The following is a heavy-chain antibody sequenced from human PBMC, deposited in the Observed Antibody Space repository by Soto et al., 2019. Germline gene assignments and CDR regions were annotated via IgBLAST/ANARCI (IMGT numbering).Heavy chain of an antibody. CDR1: GGSISSSSFY. D-gene: IGHD2-2*01. CDR2: IYYSGST. V-gene: IGHV4-39*01. CDR3: ARHARGEYQVWGWFDP. J-gene: IGHJ5*02. Sequence: QLQLQESSPGLVKPSETLSLTCTVSGGSISSSSFYWGWIRQPPGKGLEWIGSIYYSGSTHYNPSLKSRVTISVDTSKNQFSLKLTSVTAADTAVYYCARHARGEYQVWGWFDPWGQGTLVTVSS.